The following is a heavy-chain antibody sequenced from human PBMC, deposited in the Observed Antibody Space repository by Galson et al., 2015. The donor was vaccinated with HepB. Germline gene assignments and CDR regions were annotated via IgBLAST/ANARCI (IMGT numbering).Heavy chain of an antibody. CDR3: ARGPKGRDYFDY. Sequence: SETLSLTCAVYGGSFSDYYWSWIRQPPGKGLEWIGEIFHSGITNYNPSLKSRVTTSVDTSKNHFSLKLTSVTVAETAVYYCARGPKGRDYFDYWSQGSLVTVSS. V-gene: IGHV4-34*12. CDR2: IFHSGIT. J-gene: IGHJ4*02. CDR1: GGSFSDYY.